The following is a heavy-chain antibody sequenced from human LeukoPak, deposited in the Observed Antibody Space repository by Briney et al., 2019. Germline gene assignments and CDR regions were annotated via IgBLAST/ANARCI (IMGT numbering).Heavy chain of an antibody. CDR1: GGCISSYY. CDR3: ARWSTVKFDY. V-gene: IGHV4-59*01. Sequence: SETLSLTCTVSGGCISSYYWSWIRQPPGKGLEWIGYIYYSGSTNYNPSLKSRVTISVDTSKNQFSLKLSSVTAADTAVYYCARWSTVKFDYWGQGTLVTVSS. CDR2: IYYSGST. D-gene: IGHD4-17*01. J-gene: IGHJ4*02.